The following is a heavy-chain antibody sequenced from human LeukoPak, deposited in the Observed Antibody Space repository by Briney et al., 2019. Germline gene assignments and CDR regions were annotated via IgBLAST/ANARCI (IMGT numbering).Heavy chain of an antibody. CDR1: GFTFSSYG. CDR3: ATKGGRTSSGYYPFDY. CDR2: ISGSGGST. J-gene: IGHJ4*02. Sequence: GGSLRLSCAASGFTFSSYGMSWVRQAPGKGLEWVSAISGSGGSTYYADSVKGRFTISRDNSKNTLYLQMNSLRAEDTAVYYCATKGGRTSSGYYPFDYWGQGTLVTVSS. V-gene: IGHV3-23*01. D-gene: IGHD3-22*01.